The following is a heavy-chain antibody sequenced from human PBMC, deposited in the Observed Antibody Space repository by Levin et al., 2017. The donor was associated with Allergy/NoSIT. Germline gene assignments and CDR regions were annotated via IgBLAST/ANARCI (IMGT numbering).Heavy chain of an antibody. CDR2: ISAGGNYI. V-gene: IGHV3-21*01. D-gene: IGHD3-22*01. Sequence: LSLTCAASGILFSSYDMNWVRQAPGKGLEWVSSISAGGNYIYYADSVKGRFTISRDNAKNSLFLQMNSLRAEDTAVYYCASWAMYHYDRSAFDYFYYATDVRGQGTTVTVSS. CDR1: GILFSSYD. J-gene: IGHJ6*02. CDR3: ASWAMYHYDRSAFDYFYYATDV.